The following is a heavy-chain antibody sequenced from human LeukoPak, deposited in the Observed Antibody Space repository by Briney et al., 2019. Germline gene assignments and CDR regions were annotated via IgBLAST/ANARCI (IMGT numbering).Heavy chain of an antibody. CDR3: ARHSGSYRYFDY. J-gene: IGHJ4*02. CDR2: INTDGSRT. D-gene: IGHD1-26*01. CDR1: GFTFSNYW. Sequence: GGSLRLSRAASGFTFSNYWMHWVRQAPGQGLVWVSRINTDGSRTTYADSVKGRFTISRDNAKNSLYLQMNSLRAEDTAVYYCARHSGSYRYFDYWGQGTLVTVSS. V-gene: IGHV3-74*01.